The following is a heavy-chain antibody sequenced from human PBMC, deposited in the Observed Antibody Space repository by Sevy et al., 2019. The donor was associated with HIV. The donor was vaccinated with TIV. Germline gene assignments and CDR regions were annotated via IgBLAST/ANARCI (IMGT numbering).Heavy chain of an antibody. D-gene: IGHD3-10*01. CDR2: ISGSGGST. CDR3: AKDYYGSGSYYHDAFDI. CDR1: GFTFSSYA. J-gene: IGHJ3*02. Sequence: GGSLRLSCAASGFTFSSYAMSWVRQAPGKGLEWVSAISGSGGSTYYADSVKGRFTISRDNSKNTLYLQMNSLRAEDTAVYYGAKDYYGSGSYYHDAFDIWGQGTMVTVSS. V-gene: IGHV3-23*01.